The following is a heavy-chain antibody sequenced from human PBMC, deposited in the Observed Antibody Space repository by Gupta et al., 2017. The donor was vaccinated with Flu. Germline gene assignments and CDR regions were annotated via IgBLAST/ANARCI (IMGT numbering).Heavy chain of an antibody. D-gene: IGHD4-17*01. CDR3: AKQQNDNGGLMDV. J-gene: IGHJ6*02. V-gene: IGHV3-73*01. Sequence: QASGKGLEWVGRIRSKTNNYATSYAASVKGRFTSARDDAESTAYLQMNRLKTEDTAVYYCAKQQNDNGGLMDVWGQGTTVTVSS. CDR2: IRSKTNNYAT.